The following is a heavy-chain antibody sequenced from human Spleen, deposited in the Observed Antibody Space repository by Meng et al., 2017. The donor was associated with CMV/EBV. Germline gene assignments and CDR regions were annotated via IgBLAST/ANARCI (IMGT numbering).Heavy chain of an antibody. CDR1: GGSVSAYD. Sequence: YGGSVSAYDWSWIRQPPGKGLEWIGEINHSGSTNYNPPLESRVTISVDTSKNQFSLKLSSVTAADTAVYYCARATEYSTTGGACFDPWGQGTLVTVSS. CDR3: ARATEYSTTGGACFDP. V-gene: IGHV4-34*01. CDR2: INHSGST. J-gene: IGHJ5*02. D-gene: IGHD6-6*01.